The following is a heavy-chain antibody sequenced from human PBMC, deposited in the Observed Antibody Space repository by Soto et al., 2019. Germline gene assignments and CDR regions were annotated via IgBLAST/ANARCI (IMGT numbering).Heavy chain of an antibody. CDR3: TRGVLGGAAAVAY. CDR1: GCTFVDYA. Sequence: PGSSLRLSCADSGCTFVDYAMSWFRQAPGKGLEWVGFIRSKAYGGTTEYAASVKGRFTISRDDSKSIAYLQMNSLKTEDTAVYYCTRGVLGGAAAVAYWGQGTLVTV. D-gene: IGHD6-13*01. V-gene: IGHV3-49*03. CDR2: IRSKAYGGTT. J-gene: IGHJ4*02.